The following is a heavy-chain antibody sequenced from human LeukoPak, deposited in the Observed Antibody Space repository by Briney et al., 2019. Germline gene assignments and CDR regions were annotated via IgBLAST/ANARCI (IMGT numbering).Heavy chain of an antibody. V-gene: IGHV1-2*02. CDR3: ATDIVVVPAAGDDYYYYYYMDV. Sequence: ASVKVSCKASGYTFTSYGISWVRQAPGQGLEWMGWINPNSGGTNYAQKFQGRVTMTRDTSISTAYMELSRLRSDDTAVYYCATDIVVVPAAGDDYYYYYYMDVWGKGTTVTVSS. CDR1: GYTFTSYG. J-gene: IGHJ6*03. CDR2: INPNSGGT. D-gene: IGHD2-2*01.